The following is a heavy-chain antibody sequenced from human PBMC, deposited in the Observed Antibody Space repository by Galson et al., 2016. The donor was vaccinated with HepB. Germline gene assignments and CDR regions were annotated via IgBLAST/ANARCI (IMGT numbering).Heavy chain of an antibody. V-gene: IGHV4-59*01. CDR3: ARGSGGYDFWSGYATVRFDP. Sequence: SETLSLTCTVSGASIRSYYWSWIRQPPGKGLGWIGYIHDSGTTNYNPSLKSRISISVDKSKNQFSLKLSSVTAADTAFYYCARGSGGYDFWSGYATVRFDPWGQGTLVTVSS. J-gene: IGHJ5*02. CDR1: GASIRSYY. D-gene: IGHD3-3*01. CDR2: IHDSGTT.